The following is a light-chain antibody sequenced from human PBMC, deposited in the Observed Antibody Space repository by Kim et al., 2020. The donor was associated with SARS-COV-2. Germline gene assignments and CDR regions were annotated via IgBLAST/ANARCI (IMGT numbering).Light chain of an antibody. Sequence: GQMVTITCSGSTSNIWNHHVFWYQQFPRTAPKLLIYDTNKRPSGIPDRFSGSKFATSGTLGITRLQTGDEADYYCGTWDDSLRAWVFGGGTQLTVL. V-gene: IGLV1-51*01. CDR2: DTN. CDR1: TSNIWNHH. CDR3: GTWDDSLRAWV. J-gene: IGLJ3*02.